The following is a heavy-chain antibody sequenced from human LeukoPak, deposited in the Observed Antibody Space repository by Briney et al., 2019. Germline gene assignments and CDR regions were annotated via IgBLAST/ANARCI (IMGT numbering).Heavy chain of an antibody. V-gene: IGHV5-51*01. J-gene: IGHJ3*02. Sequence: GESLKISCKGSGYSFTSYWIGWVRQMPGKGLEWMGIIFPGDSDTRYSPSFPGQVTISADKSINTAYLQWSSLKASDTAMYYCAKHTFTFFPNRGNVFNIWGQGKLVTVSS. CDR3: AKHTFTFFPNRGNVFNI. D-gene: IGHD3-10*01. CDR1: GYSFTSYW. CDR2: IFPGDSDT.